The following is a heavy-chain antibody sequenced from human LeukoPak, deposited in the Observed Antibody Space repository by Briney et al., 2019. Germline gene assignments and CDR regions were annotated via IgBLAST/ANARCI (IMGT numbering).Heavy chain of an antibody. D-gene: IGHD6-13*01. J-gene: IGHJ6*03. CDR1: GFTFDDYG. CDR2: INWNGEST. CDR3: AREGYSSRIYYYHYMDV. Sequence: GGSLRLSCAASGFTFDDYGMSWVRQVPGKGPEWVSGINWNGESTGYADSVKGRFTISRDNAKNSLYLQMNSLRAEDTALYYCAREGYSSRIYYYHYMDVWGKGTTVTVSS. V-gene: IGHV3-20*04.